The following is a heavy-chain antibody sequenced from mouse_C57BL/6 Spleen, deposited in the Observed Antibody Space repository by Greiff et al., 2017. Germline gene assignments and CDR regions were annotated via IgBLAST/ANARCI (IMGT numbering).Heavy chain of an antibody. CDR1: GYTFTSYW. V-gene: IGHV1-61*01. CDR3: ARSTLPRYAMDY. CDR2: IYPSDSET. J-gene: IGHJ4*01. Sequence: QVQLQQPGAELVRPGSSVKLSCKASGYTFTSYWMDWVKQRPGQGLEWIGNIYPSDSETHYNQKFKDKATLTVDKSSSTAYMQLSSLTSEDSAVYYCARSTLPRYAMDYWGQGTSVTVSS. D-gene: IGHD2-1*01.